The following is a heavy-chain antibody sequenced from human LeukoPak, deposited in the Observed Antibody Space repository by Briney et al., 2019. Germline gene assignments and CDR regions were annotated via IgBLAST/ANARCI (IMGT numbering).Heavy chain of an antibody. CDR2: IIPILGIA. V-gene: IGHV1-69*04. D-gene: IGHD5-18*01. J-gene: IGHJ4*02. CDR3: ARGDTSMAFDY. CDR1: GGTFSSYA. Sequence: SVKVSCKASGGTFSSYAISWVRQAPGQGLEWMGRIIPILGIANYAQKFQGRVTITADKSTSTAYMELSSLRSEDTAVYYCARGDTSMAFDYWGQGTLVTVS.